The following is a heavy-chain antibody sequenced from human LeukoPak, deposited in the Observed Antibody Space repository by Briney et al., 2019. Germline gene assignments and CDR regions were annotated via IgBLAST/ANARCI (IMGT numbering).Heavy chain of an antibody. CDR3: ARARYNWNYGGLNWFDP. V-gene: IGHV4-4*07. CDR1: GGSISSYY. D-gene: IGHD1-7*01. CDR2: IYTSGST. Sequence: PSETLSLTCTVSGGSISSYYWSWIRQPAGKGLEWIGRIYTSGSTNYNPSLKSRVTMSVDTSKNQFSLKLSSVTAADTAVYYRARARYNWNYGGLNWFDPWGQGTLVTVSS. J-gene: IGHJ5*02.